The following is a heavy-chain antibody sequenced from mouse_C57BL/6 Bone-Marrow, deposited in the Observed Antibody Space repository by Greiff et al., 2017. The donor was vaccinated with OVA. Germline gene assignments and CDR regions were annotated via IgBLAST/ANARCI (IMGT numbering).Heavy chain of an antibody. J-gene: IGHJ2*01. Sequence: VQLQQSGAELVRPGASVKLSCTASGFNIKDDYMHWVKQRPEQGLEWIGWIDPENGDTEYASKFQGKATMTADTSSNTAYLQLSSLTSEDTAVYYCTTDGYSNFLYYCDYWGQGTTLTVSS. D-gene: IGHD2-5*01. V-gene: IGHV14-4*01. CDR1: GFNIKDDY. CDR3: TTDGYSNFLYYCDY. CDR2: IDPENGDT.